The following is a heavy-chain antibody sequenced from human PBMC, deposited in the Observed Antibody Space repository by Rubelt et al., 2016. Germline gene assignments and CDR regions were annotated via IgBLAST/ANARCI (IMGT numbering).Heavy chain of an antibody. V-gene: IGHV4-59*01. CDR3: ASLYDSSGFDAFDI. D-gene: IGHD3-22*01. CDR1: ICGSS. CDR2: IHDSGKT. J-gene: IGHJ3*02. Sequence: ICGSSFSWLRQPPGKGLEWIAYIHDSGKTNYNPSLKSRVTISVDTSKKQFSLNLSSVTAADSAVYYCASLYDSSGFDAFDIWGQGTMVTVSS.